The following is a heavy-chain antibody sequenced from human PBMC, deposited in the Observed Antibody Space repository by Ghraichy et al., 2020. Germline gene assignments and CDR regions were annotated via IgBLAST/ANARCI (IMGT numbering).Heavy chain of an antibody. D-gene: IGHD4-17*01. Sequence: GGSLRLSCAASGFTVSSNYMSWVRQAPGKGLEWVSVIYSGGSTYYADSVKGRFTISRDNSKNTLYLQMNSLRAEDTAVYYCARAPLPVTTKPELHNYYYYGMDVWGQGTTVTVSS. CDR2: IYSGGST. V-gene: IGHV3-53*01. CDR3: ARAPLPVTTKPELHNYYYYGMDV. CDR1: GFTVSSNY. J-gene: IGHJ6*02.